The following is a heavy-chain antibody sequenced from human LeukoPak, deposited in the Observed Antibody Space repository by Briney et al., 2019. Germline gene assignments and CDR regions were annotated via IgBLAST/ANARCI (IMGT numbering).Heavy chain of an antibody. CDR2: IYYSGST. D-gene: IGHD6-6*01. CDR1: GGSISSSSYY. Sequence: SETLSLTCTVSGGSISSSSYYWGWIRQPPGKGLEWIGYIYYSGSTNYNPSLKSRVTISVDTSKNQFSLKLSSVTAADTAVYYCARVGSSLDSAFDIWGQGTMVTVSS. V-gene: IGHV4-61*05. CDR3: ARVGSSLDSAFDI. J-gene: IGHJ3*02.